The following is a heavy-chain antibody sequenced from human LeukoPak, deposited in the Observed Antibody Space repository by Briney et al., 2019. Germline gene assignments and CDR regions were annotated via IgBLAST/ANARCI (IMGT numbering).Heavy chain of an antibody. J-gene: IGHJ4*02. CDR3: ARDTPSSGFDY. V-gene: IGHV3-53*01. Sequence: GGSLRLTCAASGFTVSSNYMSWVRQAPGKGLEWVSVIYSGGSTYYADSVKGRFTISRDNSKNTVNLQMNSLRPEDTAVYYCARDTPSSGFDYWGQGTQVTVSS. CDR2: IYSGGST. CDR1: GFTVSSNY. D-gene: IGHD3-10*01.